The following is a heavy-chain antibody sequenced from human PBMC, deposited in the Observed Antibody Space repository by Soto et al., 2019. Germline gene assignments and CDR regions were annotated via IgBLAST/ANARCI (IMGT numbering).Heavy chain of an antibody. J-gene: IGHJ4*02. D-gene: IGHD2-15*01. CDR3: ATSGGLVVVVAATYFDY. V-gene: IGHV3-23*01. CDR1: GFTFSSSA. CDR2: ISSTGGST. Sequence: PGGSLRLSCAASGFTFSSSAMSWVRQAPGKGLQWVSGISSTGGSTYYADSVKGRFTISRDNSKNTLYLQMNSLRAEDTAVYYCATSGGLVVVVAATYFDYWGQGTLVTVPQ.